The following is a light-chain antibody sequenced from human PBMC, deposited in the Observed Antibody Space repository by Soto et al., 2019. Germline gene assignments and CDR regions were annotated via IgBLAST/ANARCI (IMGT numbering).Light chain of an antibody. CDR2: EVS. Sequence: QSALTQPASVSGSPGHSITISCTGTSSDVGGYNYFSWYQQHPGKAPKLMIYEVSNRPSGVSNRFSGSKSGNTASLTNSGLKAEDEADYYCSSYTSSSPVVFGGGTKLTVL. V-gene: IGLV2-14*01. CDR3: SSYTSSSPVV. CDR1: SSDVGGYNY. J-gene: IGLJ2*01.